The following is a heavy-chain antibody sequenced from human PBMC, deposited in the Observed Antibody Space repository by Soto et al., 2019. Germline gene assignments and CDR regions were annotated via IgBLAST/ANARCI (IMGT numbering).Heavy chain of an antibody. CDR3: AKERDYSNYHSTVFDY. V-gene: IGHV3-23*01. J-gene: IGHJ4*02. Sequence: GGSRRRSCAASGFPSQSYAMNWVRQAKGRGLEWVSGITGTGSPTSYAHSVKGRLTISRDNSKNTLHLQMNNLRAEDTAIYHCAKERDYSNYHSTVFDYWGQGTLVTVSS. D-gene: IGHD4-4*01. CDR2: ITGTGSPT. CDR1: GFPSQSYA.